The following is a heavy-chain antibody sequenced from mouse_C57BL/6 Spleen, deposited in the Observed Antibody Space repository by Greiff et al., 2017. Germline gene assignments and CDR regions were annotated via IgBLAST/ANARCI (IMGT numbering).Heavy chain of an antibody. CDR2: IYPGSGST. Sequence: QVQLQQPGAELVKPGASVKMSCKASGYTFTSYWITWVKQRPGQGLEWIGDIYPGSGSTNYNEKFKSKATLTVDTSSSTAYMQLSSLTSKNSAVYYCAIYYGNHDYFDYWGQGTTLTVSS. CDR1: GYTFTSYW. J-gene: IGHJ2*01. D-gene: IGHD2-1*01. CDR3: AIYYGNHDYFDY. V-gene: IGHV1-55*01.